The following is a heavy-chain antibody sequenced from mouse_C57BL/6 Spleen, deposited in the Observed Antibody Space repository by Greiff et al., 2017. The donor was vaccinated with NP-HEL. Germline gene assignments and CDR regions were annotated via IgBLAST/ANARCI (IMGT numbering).Heavy chain of an antibody. J-gene: IGHJ4*01. CDR3: AIYYYAMDY. V-gene: IGHV5-16*01. CDR1: GFTFSDYY. CDR2: INYDGSST. Sequence: EVKLVESEGGLVQPGSSMKLSCTASGFTFSDYYMAWVRQVPEKGLEWVANINYDGSSTYYLDSLKSRFIISRDNAKNILYLQMSSLKSEDTATYYCAIYYYAMDYWGQGTSVTVSS.